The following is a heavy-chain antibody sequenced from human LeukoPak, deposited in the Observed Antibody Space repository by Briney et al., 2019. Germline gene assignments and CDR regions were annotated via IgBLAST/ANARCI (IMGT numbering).Heavy chain of an antibody. Sequence: SVNVSCKASGGTFISYAISWVRQAPGQGLEWMGGIIPIFGTANYAQKFQGRVTITADESTSTAYMELSSLRSEDTAVYYCARDIDCSGGSCYSGYAFDIWGQGTMVTVSS. CDR3: ARDIDCSGGSCYSGYAFDI. D-gene: IGHD2-15*01. CDR2: IIPIFGTA. J-gene: IGHJ3*02. V-gene: IGHV1-69*13. CDR1: GGTFISYA.